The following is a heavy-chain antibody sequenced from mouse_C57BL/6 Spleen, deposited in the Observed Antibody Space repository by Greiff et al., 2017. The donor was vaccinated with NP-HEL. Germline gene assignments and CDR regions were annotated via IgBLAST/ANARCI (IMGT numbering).Heavy chain of an antibody. J-gene: IGHJ2*01. V-gene: IGHV7-3*01. CDR2: IRNKANGYTT. Sequence: EVKLVESGGGLVQPGGSLSLSCAASGFTFTDYYMSWVRQPPGKALEWLGFIRNKANGYTTEYSASVKGRFTISRDNSQSILYLQMNALRAEDSATYYCARSMGYYFDYWGQGTTLTVSS. CDR1: GFTFTDYY. CDR3: ARSMGYYFDY.